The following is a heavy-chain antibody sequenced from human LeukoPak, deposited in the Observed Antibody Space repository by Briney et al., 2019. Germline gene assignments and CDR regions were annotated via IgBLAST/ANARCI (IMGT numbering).Heavy chain of an antibody. CDR1: GFTFSSYG. Sequence: GGSLRLSCAASGFTFSSYGMHWVRQAPGKGLEWVSSISSSSSYIYYADSVKGRFTISRDNAKNSLYLQMNSLRAEDTAVYYCARGGCSGGSCYPSWGQGTLVTVSS. D-gene: IGHD2-15*01. V-gene: IGHV3-21*01. CDR3: ARGGCSGGSCYPS. J-gene: IGHJ5*02. CDR2: ISSSSSYI.